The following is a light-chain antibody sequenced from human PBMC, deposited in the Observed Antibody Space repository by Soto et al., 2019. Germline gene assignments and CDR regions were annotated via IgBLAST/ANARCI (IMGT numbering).Light chain of an antibody. CDR1: QSLNARY. CDR3: QQFHISRT. CDR2: GAS. J-gene: IGKJ1*01. V-gene: IGKV3-20*01. Sequence: EIVLTQSPGTLSLSPGERATLSCRASQSLNARYLAWYQVKPGQAPRLLFYGASSRATGIPDRFIGSGSGTDFTLTITGLEPEDFAVYYCQQFHISRTLRQGTKVDIK.